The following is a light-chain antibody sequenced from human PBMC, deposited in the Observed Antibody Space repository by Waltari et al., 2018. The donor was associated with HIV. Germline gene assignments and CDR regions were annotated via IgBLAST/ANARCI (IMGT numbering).Light chain of an antibody. Sequence: DIQMTQSPSTLSASVGASVTITFRASQSISTWLAWYQQTPGKAPKLLIYKASILQNGVPSRFSGSGSGTEFTLTISSLQPDDFGNYYCQQYISYRTFGQGTRVEIK. CDR3: QQYISYRT. CDR1: QSISTW. V-gene: IGKV1-5*03. J-gene: IGKJ1*01. CDR2: KAS.